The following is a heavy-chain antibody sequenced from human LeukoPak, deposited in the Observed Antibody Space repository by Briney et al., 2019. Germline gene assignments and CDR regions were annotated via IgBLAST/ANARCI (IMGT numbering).Heavy chain of an antibody. CDR1: GGSFSGYY. CDR3: AIPGSYPYYFDY. V-gene: IGHV4-34*01. Sequence: SETLSLTCAVYGGSFSGYYWSWIRQPPGKGLEWIGEINHSRSTNYNPSLKSRVTISVDTSKNQFSLKLSSVTAADTAVYYCAIPGSYPYYFDYWGQGTLVTVSS. J-gene: IGHJ4*02. D-gene: IGHD1-26*01. CDR2: INHSRST.